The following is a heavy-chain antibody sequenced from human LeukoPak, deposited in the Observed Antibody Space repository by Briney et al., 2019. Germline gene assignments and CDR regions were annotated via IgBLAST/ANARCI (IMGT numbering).Heavy chain of an antibody. Sequence: GGSLRLSCAASGFTFSSYSMKWVRQAPGKGLEWVSSISSSSSYIYYADSVKGRFTISRDNAKNSLYLQMNSLRAEDTAVYYCARDGCSSTSCSPIRWFDPWGQGTLVTVSS. V-gene: IGHV3-21*01. CDR3: ARDGCSSTSCSPIRWFDP. CDR1: GFTFSSYS. J-gene: IGHJ5*02. D-gene: IGHD2-2*01. CDR2: ISSSSSYI.